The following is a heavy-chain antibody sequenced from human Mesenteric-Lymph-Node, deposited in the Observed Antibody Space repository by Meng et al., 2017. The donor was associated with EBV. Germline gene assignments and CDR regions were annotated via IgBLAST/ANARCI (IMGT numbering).Heavy chain of an antibody. Sequence: QVHLGPAGGEGKKPGASVKASCKASGYTFTGYGISWVRQASGQGLEWMGWISAYNGNTKFAQKVQGRITMTTDTSTTTAYMELRSLRSDDTAVYYCARDGYSGYDRIDYWGQGTLVTVSS. J-gene: IGHJ4*02. CDR3: ARDGYSGYDRIDY. D-gene: IGHD5-12*01. CDR2: ISAYNGNT. V-gene: IGHV1-18*04. CDR1: GYTFTGYG.